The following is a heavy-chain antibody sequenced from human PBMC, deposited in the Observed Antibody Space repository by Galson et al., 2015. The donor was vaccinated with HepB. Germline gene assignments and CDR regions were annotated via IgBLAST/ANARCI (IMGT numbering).Heavy chain of an antibody. V-gene: IGHV4-31*03. CDR3: AGLNIAARPGTRYYYYYMDV. Sequence: TLSLTCTVSGGSISSGGYYWGWIRQHPGKGLEWIGYIYYSGSTYYNPSLKSRVTISVDTSKNQFSLKLSSVTAADTAVYYCAGLNIAARPGTRYYYYYMDVWGKGTTVTVSS. D-gene: IGHD6-6*01. J-gene: IGHJ6*03. CDR2: IYYSGST. CDR1: GGSISSGGYY.